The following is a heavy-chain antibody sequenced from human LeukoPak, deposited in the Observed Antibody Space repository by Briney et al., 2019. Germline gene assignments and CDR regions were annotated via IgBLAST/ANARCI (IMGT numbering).Heavy chain of an antibody. V-gene: IGHV4-4*07. CDR2: IYTSGST. CDR1: GGSISSYY. CDR3: ASSRDGYNYGDY. J-gene: IGHJ4*02. D-gene: IGHD5-24*01. Sequence: SETLSLTCTVSGGSISSYYWSWIRQPAGKGLEWIGRIYTSGSTNYNPSLKGRVTMSVDTSKNQFSLKLSSVTAADTAVYYCASSRDGYNYGDYWGQGTLVTVSS.